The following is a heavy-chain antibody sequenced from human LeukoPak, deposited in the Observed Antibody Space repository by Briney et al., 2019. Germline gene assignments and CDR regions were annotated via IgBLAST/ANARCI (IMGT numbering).Heavy chain of an antibody. CDR1: GFTFSSYA. J-gene: IGHJ5*01. V-gene: IGHV3-23*01. CDR3: AKPLVGTLRGIDS. CDR2: VSGNGGST. Sequence: GGSLRLSCAASGFTFSSYAMSWVRQAPGKGLEWVSAVSGNGGSTYYPDSVRGRFTISRDNSKNTLYLEMNSLRAEDTALYYCAKPLVGTLRGIDSWGQGTLVTVSS. D-gene: IGHD1-1*01.